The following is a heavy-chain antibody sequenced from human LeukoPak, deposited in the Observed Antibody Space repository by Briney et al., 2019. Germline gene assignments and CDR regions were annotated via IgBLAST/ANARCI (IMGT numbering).Heavy chain of an antibody. CDR1: GGSFSGYY. J-gene: IGHJ4*02. CDR2: INHSGST. CDR3: ARVLLWFGEYKIDY. Sequence: MPSETLSLTCAVYGGSFSGYYWSWIRQPPGKGLEWIGEINHSGSTNYNPSLKSRVTISVDTSKNQFSLKLSSVTAADTAVYYCARVLLWFGEYKIDYWGRGTLVTVSS. V-gene: IGHV4-34*01. D-gene: IGHD3-10*01.